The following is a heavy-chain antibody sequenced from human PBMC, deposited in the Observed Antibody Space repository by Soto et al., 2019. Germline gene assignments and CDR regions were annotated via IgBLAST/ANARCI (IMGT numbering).Heavy chain of an antibody. CDR1: GGSSSSGGYF. J-gene: IGHJ4*02. CDR2: IYYSGRT. CDR3: ARFAKEENPKVGSWYYFDY. Sequence: SETLSLTCTVSGGSSSSGGYFWSWVRQLPGKGLEWIGNIYYSGRTYYNPSLKSRVTISVDTSKNQFSLKLSSVTAADTAVYYCARFAKEENPKVGSWYYFDYWGQGTRVT. D-gene: IGHD6-13*01. V-gene: IGHV4-31*03.